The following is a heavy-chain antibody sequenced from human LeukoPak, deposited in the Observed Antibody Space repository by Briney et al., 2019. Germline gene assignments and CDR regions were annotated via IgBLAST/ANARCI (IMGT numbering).Heavy chain of an antibody. CDR2: ISGSGGST. CDR1: GFTFSSYA. J-gene: IGHJ2*01. Sequence: GGSLRLSCAASGFTFSSYAMSWVRQAPGKGLEWVSAISGSGGSTYYADSVEGRFTISRDNSKNTLYLQMNSLRAEDTAEYYCAKVTMAAYWYIDLWGRGTLVTVSS. V-gene: IGHV3-23*01. CDR3: AKVTMAAYWYIDL. D-gene: IGHD2-8*01.